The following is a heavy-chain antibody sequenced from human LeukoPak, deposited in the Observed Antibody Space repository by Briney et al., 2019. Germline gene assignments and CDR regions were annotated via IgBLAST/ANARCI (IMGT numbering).Heavy chain of an antibody. CDR2: IYYSGST. D-gene: IGHD6-13*01. V-gene: IGHV4-59*01. CDR1: GGSISSYY. CDR3: ARLRQQQLSRMGYLDY. J-gene: IGHJ4*02. Sequence: SETLPLTCTVSGGSISSYYWSWIRQPPGKGLEWIGYIYYSGSTNYNPSLKSRVTISVDTFKNQFSLKLSSVTAADTAVYYCARLRQQQLSRMGYLDYWGQGTLVTVSS.